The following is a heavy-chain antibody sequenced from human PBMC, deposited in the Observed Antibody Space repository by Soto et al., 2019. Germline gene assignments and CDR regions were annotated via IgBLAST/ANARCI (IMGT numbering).Heavy chain of an antibody. CDR2: IYYSGSS. CDR3: ERGVAAMYGHYYGMDV. V-gene: IGHV4-39*01. Sequence: PSETLSLTCTVSGGSISSRSYYWGWIRQPPGKGLEWIGNIYYSGSSYYNPSLESRVSMSVDASNNQLSLKLTSVTAADTAVYFCERGVAAMYGHYYGMDVWGQGTTVTVSS. CDR1: GGSISSRSYY. J-gene: IGHJ6*02. D-gene: IGHD2-2*01.